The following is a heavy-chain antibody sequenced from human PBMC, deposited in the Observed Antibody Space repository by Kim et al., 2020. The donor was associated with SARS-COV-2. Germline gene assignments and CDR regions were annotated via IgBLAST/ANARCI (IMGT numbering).Heavy chain of an antibody. V-gene: IGHV3-23*01. D-gene: IGHD5-12*01. J-gene: IGHJ4*02. CDR3: VKGAWLYY. Sequence: DDNSYYAESVRGRFTVSRDSATNTLYLQMNDLRVDDTAVYYCVKGAWLYYWGPGTLVTVSS. CDR2: DDNS.